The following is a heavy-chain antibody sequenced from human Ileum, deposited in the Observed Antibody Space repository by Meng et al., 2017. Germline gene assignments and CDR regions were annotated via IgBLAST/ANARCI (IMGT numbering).Heavy chain of an antibody. J-gene: IGHJ4*02. V-gene: IGHV1-3*01. CDR3: ARENDNWNYFDY. CDR2: INAGNGNI. CDR1: GYTFRNYP. Sequence: QVQLVQSGAEVKQVGASAKVSCTASGYTFRNYPLHWVRQAPGQRPEWMGWINAGNGNIKISQKFQGRITITSDTSATAYMELSSLGSEDTAVYFCARENDNWNYFDYWGQGSLVTVSS. D-gene: IGHD1-1*01.